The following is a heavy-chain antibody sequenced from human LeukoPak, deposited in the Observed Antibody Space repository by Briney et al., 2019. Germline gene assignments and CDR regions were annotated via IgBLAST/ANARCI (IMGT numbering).Heavy chain of an antibody. Sequence: GGSLRLSCAASGFTFSSYAMHWVRQAPGKGLEWVAVISYDGSNKYYADSVKGRFTISRDNSKNTLYLQMNSLRAEDTAVYYCARDRGNQDRLDYMDVWGKGTTVTVSS. D-gene: IGHD3-10*01. CDR2: ISYDGSNK. CDR3: ARDRGNQDRLDYMDV. CDR1: GFTFSSYA. V-gene: IGHV3-30-3*01. J-gene: IGHJ6*03.